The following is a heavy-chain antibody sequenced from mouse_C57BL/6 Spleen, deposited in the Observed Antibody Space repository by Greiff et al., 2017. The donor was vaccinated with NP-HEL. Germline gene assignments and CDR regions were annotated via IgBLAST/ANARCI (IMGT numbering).Heavy chain of an antibody. V-gene: IGHV2-2*01. CDR2: IWSGGST. Sequence: QVQLKESGPGLVQPSQSLSITCTVSGFSLTSYGVHWVRQSPGKGLAWLGVIWSGGSTVYNAAFISRLSISKDNSKRQVFFKMNSLQADDTAIYYGARGRTGTGYYAMDYWGQGTSVTVSS. CDR3: ARGRTGTGYYAMDY. CDR1: GFSLTSYG. D-gene: IGHD4-1*01. J-gene: IGHJ4*01.